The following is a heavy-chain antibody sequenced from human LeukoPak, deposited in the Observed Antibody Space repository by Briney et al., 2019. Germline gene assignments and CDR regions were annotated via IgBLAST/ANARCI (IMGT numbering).Heavy chain of an antibody. CDR3: ARDSLPSGTCGMDV. J-gene: IGHJ6*02. Sequence: SETLSLTCTVSGGSISSGGYYWSWIRQHPGKGLEWIGYIYYSGSTSYNPSLKSRVTISVDTSKNQFSLKLSSVTAADTAVYYCARDSLPSGTCGMDVWGQGTTVTVSS. CDR2: IYYSGST. CDR1: GGSISSGGYY. V-gene: IGHV4-31*03. D-gene: IGHD1-1*01.